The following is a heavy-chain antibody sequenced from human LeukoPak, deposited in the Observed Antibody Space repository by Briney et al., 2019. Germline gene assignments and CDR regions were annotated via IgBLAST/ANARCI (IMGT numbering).Heavy chain of an antibody. Sequence: ASVKVSCKASGYTFTSYDINWGRQATGQGLEWMGWINPNSGNTSYAQKFQGRVTITRTTSISTAYMELSSLRSEDTAVYYCASSRGLVGASAFDYWGQGTLVTVSS. CDR3: ASSRGLVGASAFDY. D-gene: IGHD1-26*01. V-gene: IGHV1-8*03. J-gene: IGHJ4*02. CDR2: INPNSGNT. CDR1: GYTFTSYD.